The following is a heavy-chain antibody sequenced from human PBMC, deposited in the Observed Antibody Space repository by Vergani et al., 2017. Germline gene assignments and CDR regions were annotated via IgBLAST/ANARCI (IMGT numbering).Heavy chain of an antibody. CDR3: TTAWGLYYLHGEYFQY. J-gene: IGHJ1*01. CDR1: GFTFSDHY. D-gene: IGHD3-10*01. V-gene: IGHV3-11*01. CDR2: ISSGGGDI. Sequence: QVQLVESGGGLVTPGGSLRLSCAASGFTFSDHYMSWVRQAPGKGLEWVATISSGGGDIFYADSVKGRFTISRDNSKNTLFLQMNSLKDEDTAVYYCTTAWGLYYLHGEYFQYWGRGTLVSVSS.